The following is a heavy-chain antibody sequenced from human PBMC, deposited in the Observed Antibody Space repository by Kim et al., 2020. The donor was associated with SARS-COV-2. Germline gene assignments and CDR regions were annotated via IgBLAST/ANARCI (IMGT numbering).Heavy chain of an antibody. J-gene: IGHJ4*02. CDR1: GGSISSSSYY. D-gene: IGHD1-26*01. Sequence: SETLSLTCTVSGGSISSSSYYWGWIRQPPGKGLEWIGSIYYSGSTYYNPSLKSRVTISVDTSKNQFSLRLSSVTAADTAVYYCARHGSSQGDYWGQGTLVTVSS. V-gene: IGHV4-39*01. CDR2: IYYSGST. CDR3: ARHGSSQGDY.